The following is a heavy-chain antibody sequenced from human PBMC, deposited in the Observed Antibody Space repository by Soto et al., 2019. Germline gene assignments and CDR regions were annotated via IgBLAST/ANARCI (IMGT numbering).Heavy chain of an antibody. CDR2: INPSGGST. CDR1: GYTFTNYY. J-gene: IGHJ3*02. V-gene: IGHV1-46*04. D-gene: IGHD2-21*01. CDR3: ARVMHTAVVMGAFDI. Sequence: ASVKVSCKASGYTFTNYYMHWVRQAPGQGLEWMGIINPSGGSTSCAQQLRGRVTMTSDTSRGTVYMELSSLRSEDTTVYYCARVMHTAVVMGAFDIWRQGTRVSVSS.